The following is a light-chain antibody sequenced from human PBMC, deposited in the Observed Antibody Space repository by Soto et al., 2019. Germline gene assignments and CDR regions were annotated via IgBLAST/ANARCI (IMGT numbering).Light chain of an antibody. V-gene: IGKV3-15*01. CDR1: QSVSVN. Sequence: EIVMTQSPGTLSVSPGELATLSCRASQSVSVNLAWYQQKPGQAPRLIIYGVSTRATGIPARFSGSESGTEFTLTISSLQSEDVAVYYCQQYNDWPFTLGPGTKVDIK. CDR2: GVS. J-gene: IGKJ3*01. CDR3: QQYNDWPFT.